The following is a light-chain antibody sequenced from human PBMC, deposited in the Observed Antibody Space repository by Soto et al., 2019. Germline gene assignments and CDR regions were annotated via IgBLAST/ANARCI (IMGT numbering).Light chain of an antibody. J-gene: IGKJ5*01. CDR3: QPYGSSPPIT. CDR1: QSVSSSY. Sequence: ETMSTESPCTVSLPQGERATLSCRASQSVSSSYLAWYQQKPGQAPRLLIYVASSRSTGIPDRFSGSGSGTDFTLTISRLEPEDFSVYDCQPYGSSPPITLGQGTRLEIK. V-gene: IGKV3-20*01. CDR2: VAS.